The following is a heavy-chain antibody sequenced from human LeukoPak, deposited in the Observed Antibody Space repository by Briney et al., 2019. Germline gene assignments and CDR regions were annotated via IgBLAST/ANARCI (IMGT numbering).Heavy chain of an antibody. V-gene: IGHV3-30-3*01. D-gene: IGHD2-15*01. CDR1: EFMFRNYG. CDR3: ARAPQFCSGGACYSRQYYYYYAIDV. Sequence: GGSLRLSCAASEFMFRNYGMHWVRQAPGKGPEWVAVISYDGNVAYYANSVKGRFTISRDNSKDTLYLEMNSLTAEDTAVYYCARAPQFCSGGACYSRQYYYYYAIDVWGQGTTVIVSS. J-gene: IGHJ6*02. CDR2: ISYDGNVA.